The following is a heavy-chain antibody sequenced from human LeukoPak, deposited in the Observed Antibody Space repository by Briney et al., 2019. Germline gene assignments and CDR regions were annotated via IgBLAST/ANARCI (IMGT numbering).Heavy chain of an antibody. CDR2: IGSSSLII. J-gene: IGHJ3*01. CDR1: GFTFNNYR. Sequence: GGSLRLSCAASGFTFNNYRVNWVRQAPGKGLEWISYIGSSSLIIYYADSVKGRFTISGENAKNTLYLQLNSLRAEDTAVYFCARGISAVVPRAFDVWGQGTLVTVSS. V-gene: IGHV3-48*04. D-gene: IGHD2-15*01. CDR3: ARGISAVVPRAFDV.